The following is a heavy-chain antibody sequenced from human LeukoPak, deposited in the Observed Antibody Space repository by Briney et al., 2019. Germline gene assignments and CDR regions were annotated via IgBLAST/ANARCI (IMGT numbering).Heavy chain of an antibody. V-gene: IGHV4-61*02. CDR3: AREARDDSSGYYYLLDY. J-gene: IGHJ4*02. Sequence: SETLSLTCTVSGGSISSGSSYWSWIRQPAGKGLEWIGRISPIGSTNYNPSLRSRVTISVDTSKNQFSLKLSSVTAADTAVYYCAREARDDSSGYYYLLDYWGQGTLVTVSS. CDR1: GGSISSGSSY. CDR2: ISPIGST. D-gene: IGHD3-22*01.